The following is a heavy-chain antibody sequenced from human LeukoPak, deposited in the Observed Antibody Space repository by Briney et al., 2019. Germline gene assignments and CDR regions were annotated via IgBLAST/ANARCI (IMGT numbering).Heavy chain of an antibody. J-gene: IGHJ4*02. CDR3: ASSGFYGFEDY. D-gene: IGHD3-10*01. CDR1: GFTPSRYW. Sequence: PGGSLRLSCAPSGFTPSRYWMSWVRQAPGEGLEWVANIKQDGREKYYVESVKGRFTISRDNAMNSLYLQMNSLRGEDTAVYYCASSGFYGFEDYWGQGTLVTVSS. V-gene: IGHV3-7*01. CDR2: IKQDGREK.